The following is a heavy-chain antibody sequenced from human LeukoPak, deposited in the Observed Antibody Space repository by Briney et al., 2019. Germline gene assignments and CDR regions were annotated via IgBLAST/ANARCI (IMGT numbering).Heavy chain of an antibody. Sequence: GGSLRLSSAASGFTFSTFDMHCVRQAPGKGLEWVAVMSYDGTKKYYGDSVKGRFTISRDNSKNTLYLQMNSLRPEDTAVYYCAKVFVGATKWGMDVWGQGTTVTVSS. J-gene: IGHJ6*02. CDR3: AKVFVGATKWGMDV. CDR2: MSYDGTKK. D-gene: IGHD1-26*01. V-gene: IGHV3-30*18. CDR1: GFTFSTFD.